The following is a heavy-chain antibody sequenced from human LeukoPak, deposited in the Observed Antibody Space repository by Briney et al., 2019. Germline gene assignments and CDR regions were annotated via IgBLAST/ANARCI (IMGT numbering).Heavy chain of an antibody. CDR1: GFTFSSYG. V-gene: IGHV3-23*01. J-gene: IGHJ4*02. CDR2: ISGSGGST. Sequence: PGGTLRPSCAASGFTFSSYGMSWVRQAPGKGLEWVSAISGSGGSTYYADSVKGRFTISRDNSKNTLYLQMNSLRAEDTAVYYCARARWAMVRGLFDYWGQGTLVTVSS. D-gene: IGHD3-10*01. CDR3: ARARWAMVRGLFDY.